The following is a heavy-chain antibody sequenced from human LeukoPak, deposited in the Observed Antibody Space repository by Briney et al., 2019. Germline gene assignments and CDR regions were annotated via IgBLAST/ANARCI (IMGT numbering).Heavy chain of an antibody. CDR2: ITWDGGST. J-gene: IGHJ5*02. V-gene: IGHV3-43D*03. CDR1: GFTFGEYG. CDR3: AKDIHIGHGSGWPES. D-gene: IGHD6-19*01. Sequence: GGSLRLSCVGSGFTFGEYGMHWVRQVPGKGLEWVSHITWDGGSTYYAGSVKGRFTISRDNSKNSLYLQMNSLGAEDTALYYCAKDIHIGHGSGWPESWGQGTLITVSS.